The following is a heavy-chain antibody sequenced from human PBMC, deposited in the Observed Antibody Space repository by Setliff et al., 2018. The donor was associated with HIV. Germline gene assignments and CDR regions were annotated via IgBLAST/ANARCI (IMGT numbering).Heavy chain of an antibody. V-gene: IGHV3-23*01. CDR1: GFTFSTYA. CDR2: ISGSGFA. CDR3: AKQRYYDGNDGFDV. D-gene: IGHD3-3*01. J-gene: IGHJ3*01. Sequence: SLRLSCVASGFTFSTYAINWVRLPPGKGLEWVSSISGSGFAYYADSVKGRFIISRGNSKNTLFLQMDSLRAEDTALYYCAKQRYYDGNDGFDVWGQGTMVTVSS.